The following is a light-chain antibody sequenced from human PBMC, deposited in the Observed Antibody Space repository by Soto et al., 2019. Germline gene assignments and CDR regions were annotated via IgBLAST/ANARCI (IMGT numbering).Light chain of an antibody. CDR1: NIGSKS. J-gene: IGLJ2*01. Sequence: SYVLTQPPSVSMAPGKTARITCGGNNIGSKSVHWYQQKPGQAPVLVIYYDTDRPSGNPERFSGSNSGNTATLTISRVEAGDEADYYCQVWDSSSDHVVFGGGTKVTVL. CDR3: QVWDSSSDHVV. V-gene: IGLV3-21*04. CDR2: YDT.